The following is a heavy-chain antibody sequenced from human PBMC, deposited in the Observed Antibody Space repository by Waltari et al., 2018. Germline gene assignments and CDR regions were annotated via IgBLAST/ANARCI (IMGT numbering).Heavy chain of an antibody. CDR2: IYSGGST. Sequence: EVQLLGSGGGLVQPGGSLRLSCAASGFPFSSYAMSWVRQAPGKGLEWVSVIYSGGSTYYADSVKGRFTISRDNSKNTLYLQMNSLRAEDTAVYYCAKGSSGATFDYWGQGTLVTVSS. CDR1: GFPFSSYA. CDR3: AKGSSGATFDY. D-gene: IGHD3-22*01. J-gene: IGHJ4*02. V-gene: IGHV3-23*03.